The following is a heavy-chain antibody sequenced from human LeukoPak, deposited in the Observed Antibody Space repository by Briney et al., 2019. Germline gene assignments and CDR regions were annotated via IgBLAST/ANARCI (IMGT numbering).Heavy chain of an antibody. Sequence: QTLSLTCAISGDSVSSNGAAWNWIRQSPSRGLEWLGRTYYRSKWYNDYAVSVKSRITINPDTSKNQFSLQLNSVTPEDTAVYYCARAFFAGAAGTFDYWDQGTLVTVSS. V-gene: IGHV6-1*01. CDR2: TYYRSKWYN. CDR1: GDSVSSNGAA. CDR3: ARAFFAGAAGTFDY. J-gene: IGHJ4*02. D-gene: IGHD6-13*01.